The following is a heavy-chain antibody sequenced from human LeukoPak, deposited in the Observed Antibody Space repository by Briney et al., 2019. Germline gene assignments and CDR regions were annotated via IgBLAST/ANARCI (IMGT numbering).Heavy chain of an antibody. CDR1: GFTFSNYA. Sequence: GGSLRLSCAVSGFTFSNYALHWARQPPGKGLEWVAVISYDGNYQYYADSVKGRFTVSRDDSQNTLFLQMNDLRPDDNAVYYCARVLGVGYGATNLAYWGQGTLVTVSS. V-gene: IGHV3-30-3*01. CDR3: ARVLGVGYGATNLAY. D-gene: IGHD1-26*01. CDR2: ISYDGNYQ. J-gene: IGHJ4*02.